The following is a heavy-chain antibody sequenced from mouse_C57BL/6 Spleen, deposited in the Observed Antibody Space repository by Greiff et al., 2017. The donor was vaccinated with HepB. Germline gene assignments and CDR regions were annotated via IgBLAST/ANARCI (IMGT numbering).Heavy chain of an antibody. CDR1: GYTFTSYW. J-gene: IGHJ3*01. CDR3: ARRDYSNYEGFAY. Sequence: QVHVKQPGAELVKPGASVKMSCKASGYTFTSYWITWVKQRPGQGLEWIGDIYPGSGSTNYNEKFKSKATLTVDTSSSTAYMQLSSLTSEDSAVYYCARRDYSNYEGFAYWGQGTLVTVSA. D-gene: IGHD2-5*01. CDR2: IYPGSGST. V-gene: IGHV1-55*01.